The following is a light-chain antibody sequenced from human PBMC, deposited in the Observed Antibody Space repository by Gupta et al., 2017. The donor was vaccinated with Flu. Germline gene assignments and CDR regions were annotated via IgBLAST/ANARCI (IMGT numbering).Light chain of an antibody. J-gene: IGLJ3*02. CDR2: KDS. Sequence: PGQTAVITCSGDVLTDAYVYWYQQKTGQAPALVIFKDSKRPAGIPDRFSGSTSGTTVTVTISGVQADDEADYYCQTADDDYNWIFGGGTKLTV. CDR3: QTADDDYNWI. CDR1: VLTDAY. V-gene: IGLV3-25*03.